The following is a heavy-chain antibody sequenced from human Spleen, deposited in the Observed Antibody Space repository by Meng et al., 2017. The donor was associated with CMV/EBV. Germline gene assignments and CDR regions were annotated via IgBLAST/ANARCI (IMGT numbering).Heavy chain of an antibody. Sequence: CTVSGGSISSGDYYWSWIRQPPGKGLEWIGYIYYSGSTYYNPSLKSRVTISVDTSKNQFSLKLSSVTAADTAVYYCARVSNRHNWFDPWGQGTLVTVSS. V-gene: IGHV4-30-4*08. CDR3: ARVSNRHNWFDP. CDR1: GGSISSGDYY. CDR2: IYYSGST. D-gene: IGHD4-11*01. J-gene: IGHJ5*02.